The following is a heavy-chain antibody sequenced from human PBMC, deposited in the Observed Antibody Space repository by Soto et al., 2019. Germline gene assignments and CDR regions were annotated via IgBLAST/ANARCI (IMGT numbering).Heavy chain of an antibody. CDR1: GGSFSGYY. J-gene: IGHJ4*02. D-gene: IGHD2-8*01. Sequence: QVQLQQWGAGLLKPSETLSLTCAVYGGSFSGYYWSWIRQPPGKGLEWIGEINHSGSTNYNPSLKSRVTISVDTSKNQFSLKLRSVTTADTAVYYCARESDTNGVEYWGQGTLVTVSS. CDR3: ARESDTNGVEY. V-gene: IGHV4-34*01. CDR2: INHSGST.